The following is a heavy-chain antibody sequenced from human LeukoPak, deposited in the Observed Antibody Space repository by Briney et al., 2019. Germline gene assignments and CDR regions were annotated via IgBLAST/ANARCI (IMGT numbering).Heavy chain of an antibody. J-gene: IGHJ4*02. D-gene: IGHD4-23*01. Sequence: ETLSLTCAVSGGSISSSNWWSWVRQAPGKGLEWVANIKQDGSQKYYVDSVKGRFTISRDNVENSLYLQMNSLRDEDTAVYYCARVAAGYSVNYFDYWGQGTLVTVSS. CDR2: IKQDGSQK. CDR3: ARVAAGYSVNYFDY. CDR1: GGSISSSNW. V-gene: IGHV3-7*01.